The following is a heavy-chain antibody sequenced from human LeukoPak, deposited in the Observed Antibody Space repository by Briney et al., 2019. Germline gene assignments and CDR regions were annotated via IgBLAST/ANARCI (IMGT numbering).Heavy chain of an antibody. D-gene: IGHD3-22*01. CDR2: IIPIFGTA. CDR1: GGTFSSYA. V-gene: IGHV1-69*05. Sequence: SVKVSCKASGGTFSSYAISWVRQAPGQGLEWMGRIIPIFGTANYAQKFQGRVTITTDESTSTAYMELSSLRSEDTAVYCCASCPQTYYYESYFDYWGQGTLVTVSS. J-gene: IGHJ4*02. CDR3: ASCPQTYYYESYFDY.